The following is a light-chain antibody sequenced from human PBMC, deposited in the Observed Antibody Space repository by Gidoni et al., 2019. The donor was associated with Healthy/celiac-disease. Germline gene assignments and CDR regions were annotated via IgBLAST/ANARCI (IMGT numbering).Light chain of an antibody. V-gene: IGKV3-20*01. CDR2: GAS. CDR3: QQYGSSPLFT. J-gene: IGKJ3*01. CDR1: QSVSSSY. Sequence: EIVLTQSPGTLSLPPGERATLSCRASQSVSSSYLAWYQQKPGQAPRLLIYGASSRATGIPDRLSGSGSGTDFTLTISRLEPEDFAVYYCQQYGSSPLFTFGPGTKVDIK.